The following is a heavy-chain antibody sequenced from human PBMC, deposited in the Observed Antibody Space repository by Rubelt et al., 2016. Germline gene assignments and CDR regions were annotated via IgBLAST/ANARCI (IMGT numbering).Heavy chain of an antibody. CDR3: AGTVLSGVGPLNY. CDR2: IYHSGST. J-gene: IGHJ4*02. V-gene: IGHV4-4*02. D-gene: IGHD3-10*01. CDR1: SGSINSNNW. Sequence: QVQLQESGPGLVKPSGTLSLNCAVSSGSINSNNWWSWVRQSPEKGLEWIGEIYHSGSTNYSPYLKSRVTISLHKSKNQFSLKMTYVTAADTAIYYCAGTVLSGVGPLNYWGQGILVTVSS.